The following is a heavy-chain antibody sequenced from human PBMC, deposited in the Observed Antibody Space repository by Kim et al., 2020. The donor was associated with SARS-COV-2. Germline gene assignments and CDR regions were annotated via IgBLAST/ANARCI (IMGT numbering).Heavy chain of an antibody. J-gene: IGHJ6*03. V-gene: IGHV3-43*02. D-gene: IGHD5-12*01. CDR2: ISGDGGST. CDR1: GFTFDDYA. CDR3: AKVIRSSIGRGYSGAMDV. Sequence: GGSLRLSCAASGFTFDDYAMHWVRQAPGKGLEWVSLISGDGGSTYYADSVKGRFTISRDNSKNSLYLQMNSLRTEDTALYYCAKVIRSSIGRGYSGAMDVWGKGTTVTVSS.